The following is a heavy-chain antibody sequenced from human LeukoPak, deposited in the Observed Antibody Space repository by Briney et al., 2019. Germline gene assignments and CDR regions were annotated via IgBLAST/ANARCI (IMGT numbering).Heavy chain of an antibody. CDR3: AREPLGYCTSASCPRWFDP. D-gene: IGHD2-15*01. V-gene: IGHV3-30*04. CDR1: GFTFSDYA. J-gene: IGHJ5*02. CDR2: ISNDGSSK. Sequence: QSGGSLRLSCAASGFTFSDYAMHWVRQAPGQGLEWAAVISNDGSSKYYADSVKGRFTISRDNSENTLYLQMSSLRAEDTAVYYCAREPLGYCTSASCPRWFDPRGQGTLVTVSS.